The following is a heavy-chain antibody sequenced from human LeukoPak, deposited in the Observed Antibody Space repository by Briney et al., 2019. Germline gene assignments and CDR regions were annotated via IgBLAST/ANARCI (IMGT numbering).Heavy chain of an antibody. D-gene: IGHD2-2*01. CDR3: ARAADIVIVPAAMSLVDY. CDR2: ISAYNGNT. Sequence: ASVKVSCKASGYTFTSYGINWMRQAPGQGLEWVGWISAYNGNTNYAQKLQGRVTMTTDTSTSTAYMELRSLRSNDTAVYYCARAADIVIVPAAMSLVDYWGQGTLVTVSS. V-gene: IGHV1-18*01. CDR1: GYTFTSYG. J-gene: IGHJ4*02.